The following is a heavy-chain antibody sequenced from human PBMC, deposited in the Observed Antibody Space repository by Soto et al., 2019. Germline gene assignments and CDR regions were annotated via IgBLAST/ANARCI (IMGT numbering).Heavy chain of an antibody. CDR3: ARDCDVPYYHYGMYF. V-gene: IGHV1-18*01. J-gene: IGHJ6*02. CDR2: ISGYDGRT. CDR1: GYTFTSYA. D-gene: IGHD2-21*01. Sequence: GASVKVSCKASGYTFTSYAMHWVRQAPGQRLEWMGWISGYDGRTNFAQKVQDRVTMTTDTSTSTVYMELRSLSSDDTAVYYCARDCDVPYYHYGMYFWGQGSTVPVSS.